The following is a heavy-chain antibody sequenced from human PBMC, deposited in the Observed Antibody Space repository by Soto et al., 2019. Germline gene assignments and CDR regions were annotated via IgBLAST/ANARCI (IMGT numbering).Heavy chain of an antibody. V-gene: IGHV4-31*03. Sequence: KPSETLSLTCSVSGGSINSGGYYWSWIRQHPGKGLEWIGSISDRGTTYHNPSLRSRIISSIHTSKNQFYLKVRSVTAADTAVYYCVRGRAHYSPWSQGTLVTGSS. D-gene: IGHD2-21*01. CDR3: VRGRAHYSP. CDR1: GGSINSGGYY. CDR2: ISDRGTT. J-gene: IGHJ5*02.